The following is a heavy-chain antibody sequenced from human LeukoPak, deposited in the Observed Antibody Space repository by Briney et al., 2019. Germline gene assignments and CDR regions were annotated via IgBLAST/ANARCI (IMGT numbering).Heavy chain of an antibody. Sequence: SEILSLTCAVYGGSFSGYYWSWIRQPPGKGLEWIGEINHSGSTNYNPSLKSRVTISVDTSKKQFSLKLSSVTAADTAVYYCVTYYFDSSGPKKNYWGQGTLVTVSS. D-gene: IGHD3-22*01. CDR2: INHSGST. CDR1: GGSFSGYY. J-gene: IGHJ4*02. V-gene: IGHV4-34*01. CDR3: VTYYFDSSGPKKNY.